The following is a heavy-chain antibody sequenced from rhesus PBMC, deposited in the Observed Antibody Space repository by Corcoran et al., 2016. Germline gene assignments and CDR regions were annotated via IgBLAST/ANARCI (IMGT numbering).Heavy chain of an antibody. D-gene: IGHD6-25*01. V-gene: IGHV4-122*02. CDR2: ITYSGST. J-gene: IGHJ4*01. CDR3: ARNSGSWIFDY. Sequence: QVQLQESGPGLVKPSETLSLTCAVSGYSISGYYWSWIRQAPGKGLEWIGYITYSGSTSYNPSPKSRVSISRDTSKSQFCLKLSSVTAADTDVYYCARNSGSWIFDYWGQGVLVTVSS. CDR1: GYSISGYY.